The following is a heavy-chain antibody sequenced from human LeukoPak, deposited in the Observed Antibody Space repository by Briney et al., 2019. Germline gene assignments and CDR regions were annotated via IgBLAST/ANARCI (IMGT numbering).Heavy chain of an antibody. V-gene: IGHV4-34*01. D-gene: IGHD3-3*01. CDR2: INHSGST. J-gene: IGHJ6*03. CDR3: ARGLRFLEWLSRGYMDV. Sequence: SETLSLTCAVYGGSFSGYYWSWIRQPPGKRLEWIGEINHSGSTNYNPSLKSRVTISVDTSKNQFSLKLSSVTAADTAVYYCARGLRFLEWLSRGYMDVWGKGTTVTVSS. CDR1: GGSFSGYY.